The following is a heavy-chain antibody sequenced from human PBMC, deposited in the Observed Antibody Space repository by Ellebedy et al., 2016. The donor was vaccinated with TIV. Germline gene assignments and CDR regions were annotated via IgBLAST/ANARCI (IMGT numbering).Heavy chain of an antibody. CDR1: GFTFSYYW. CDR2: IKQHGSEK. CDR3: ARDPGSGWYFDY. V-gene: IGHV3-7*01. Sequence: PGGSLRLSCTASGFTFSYYWMSWVRQAPGKGLEWVANIKQHGSEKDYVDSVKGRFTISSDDAKNSLYLQRNSLRDEDTAVYYCARDPGSGWYFDYWGQGTLVTVSS. D-gene: IGHD6-19*01. J-gene: IGHJ4*02.